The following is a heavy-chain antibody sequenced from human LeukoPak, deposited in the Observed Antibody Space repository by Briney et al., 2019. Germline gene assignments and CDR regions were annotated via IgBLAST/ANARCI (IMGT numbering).Heavy chain of an antibody. CDR2: ISGSGDST. Sequence: GGSLRLSCAASGFTFSSYTMRWVRQAPGKGLEWVSAISGSGDSTYYADSVKGRFTISRDNSKNTLYLQMNSLRAEDTAVYYCAKEGNREVRGIDFVFDYWGQGTLVTVSS. CDR1: GFTFSSYT. J-gene: IGHJ4*02. V-gene: IGHV3-23*01. D-gene: IGHD3-10*01. CDR3: AKEGNREVRGIDFVFDY.